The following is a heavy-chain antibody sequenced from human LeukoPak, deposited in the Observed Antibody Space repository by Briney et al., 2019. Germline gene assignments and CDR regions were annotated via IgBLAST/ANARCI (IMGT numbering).Heavy chain of an antibody. CDR1: GISISGYF. CDR2: ISDSGST. J-gene: IGHJ4*02. D-gene: IGHD3-22*01. V-gene: IGHV4-59*01. CDR3: ARGGYYHDSHGYQGDFAF. Sequence: PSETLSLTCAVSGISISGYFWSWIRQPPGKGLEWIGCISDSGSTNYNPSLKSRVTISLDTSKSQFSLELRSVTDADTAMYYCARGGYYHDSHGYQGDFAFWGQGALVTVSS.